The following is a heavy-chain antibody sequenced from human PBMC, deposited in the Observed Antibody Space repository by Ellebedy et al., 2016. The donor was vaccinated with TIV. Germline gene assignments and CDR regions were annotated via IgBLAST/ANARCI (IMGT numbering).Heavy chain of an antibody. CDR2: IIPHNGDT. D-gene: IGHD2-2*01. J-gene: IGHJ6*02. V-gene: IGHV1-18*04. Sequence: ASVKVSCKALGYTFTDYHIHWVRQAPGQGLEWMGWIIPHNGDTSYAQKLHDRVTMTTDTSTTTAYMELRSLRSDDTAVYYCATLTAYCSPTNCYSRDFYGMDAWGQGTTVTVSS. CDR3: ATLTAYCSPTNCYSRDFYGMDA. CDR1: GYTFTDYH.